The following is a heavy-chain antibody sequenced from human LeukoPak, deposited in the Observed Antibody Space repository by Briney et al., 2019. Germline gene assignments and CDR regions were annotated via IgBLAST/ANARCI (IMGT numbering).Heavy chain of an antibody. CDR2: IKAKAHGGTI. J-gene: IGHJ4*02. CDR3: TTDGVGVEGATYDN. V-gene: IGHV3-15*01. D-gene: IGHD1-26*01. CDR1: GFTFSNAW. Sequence: GGSLRLSCAASGFTFSNAWMAWVRQAPGKGLEWVGRIKAKAHGGTIEYAAPVKGRFTISRDDSKNTLYPQMNSLKTEDTAVYYCTTDGVGVEGATYDNWGQGTLVSVSS.